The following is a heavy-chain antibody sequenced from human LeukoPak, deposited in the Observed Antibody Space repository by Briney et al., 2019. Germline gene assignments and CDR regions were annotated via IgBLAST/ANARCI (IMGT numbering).Heavy chain of an antibody. D-gene: IGHD3-16*01. CDR1: GFSFTTYW. CDR2: ITNSGGST. J-gene: IGHJ4*02. Sequence: PGGSLRLSCAASGFSFTTYWMGWVREAPGKGLEWVSTITNSGGSTYYADSVKGRFSISRDNSQNTLHLQMNSLRAEDTAIYYCAKEPAVMSYLDYWGQGALVIVSS. V-gene: IGHV3-23*01. CDR3: AKEPAVMSYLDY.